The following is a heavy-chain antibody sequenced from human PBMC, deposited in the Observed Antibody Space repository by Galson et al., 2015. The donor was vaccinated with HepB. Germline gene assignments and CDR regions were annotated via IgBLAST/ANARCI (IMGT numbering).Heavy chain of an antibody. CDR3: ARNIRREGRFYSYGMDV. D-gene: IGHD5-24*01. V-gene: IGHV1-46*01. Sequence: SVKVSCKASGYIFSSYHMHWVRQAPGQGFEWMGIINPSGGSTSYAQKFQGRVTMTRDTYTSTVYMELRSLRFEDTAVYYCARNIRREGRFYSYGMDVWGQGTTVTVSS. CDR2: INPSGGST. J-gene: IGHJ6*02. CDR1: GYIFSSYH.